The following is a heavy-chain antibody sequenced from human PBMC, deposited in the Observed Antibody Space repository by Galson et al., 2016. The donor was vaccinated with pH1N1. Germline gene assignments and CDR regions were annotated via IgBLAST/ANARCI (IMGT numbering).Heavy chain of an antibody. CDR2: GYFNGDT. D-gene: IGHD6-19*01. J-gene: IGHJ4*01. CDR3: ARRVTIPVAGRGMRSDFDT. CDR1: GGSISSSSYY. V-gene: IGHV4-39*02. Sequence: SETLSLTCTVSGGSISSSSYYWGWFRQPPGKGLEWIGDGYFNGDTYFNPSLKRRVTISVDTSKNHVSLRLSSLTAADTAVYYCARRVTIPVAGRGMRSDFDTGGHGTPVTVSS.